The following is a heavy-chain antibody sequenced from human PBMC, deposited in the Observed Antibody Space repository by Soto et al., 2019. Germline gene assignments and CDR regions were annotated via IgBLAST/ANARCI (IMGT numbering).Heavy chain of an antibody. D-gene: IGHD5-18*01. CDR3: ARVDTAMEITY. CDR2: IYYSGST. V-gene: IGHV4-31*03. Sequence: SETLSLTCTVSGGSISSGGYYWSWIRQHPGKGLEWIGYIYYSGSTYYSPSLKSRVTISVDTSKNQFSLKLSSVTAADTAVYYWARVDTAMEITYWAQGTLVTASS. J-gene: IGHJ4*02. CDR1: GGSISSGGYY.